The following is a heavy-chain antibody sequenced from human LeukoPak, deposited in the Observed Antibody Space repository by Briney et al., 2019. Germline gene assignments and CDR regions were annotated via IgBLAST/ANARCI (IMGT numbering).Heavy chain of an antibody. J-gene: IGHJ4*02. V-gene: IGHV4-61*02. CDR1: GGSFSSGGYC. CDR3: ARALNPLTGTYYFDY. CDR2: IYISGST. D-gene: IGHD4/OR15-4a*01. Sequence: SQTLSLTCAVSGGSFSSGGYCWTWIRQPAGMGLEWIGRIYISGSTNYSPSLKSRVTMSVDTSKNQFSLNLISVTAADTAVYYCARALNPLTGTYYFDYWGQGTLVTVSS.